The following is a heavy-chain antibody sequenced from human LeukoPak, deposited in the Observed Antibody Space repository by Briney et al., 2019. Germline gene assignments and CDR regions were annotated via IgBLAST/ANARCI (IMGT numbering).Heavy chain of an antibody. Sequence: RAGGSVRLSCTASGFTFSSYWMHWVRQDAGKGLVWVSRINTDGSITSYADSVKGRFTVSRDNAKNTLYLQMNSLRADDTAVYYCARSSGWPDCWGQRTMVADSS. CDR2: INTDGSIT. CDR1: GFTFSSYW. J-gene: IGHJ4*02. D-gene: IGHD6-19*01. V-gene: IGHV3-74*01. CDR3: ARSSGWPDC.